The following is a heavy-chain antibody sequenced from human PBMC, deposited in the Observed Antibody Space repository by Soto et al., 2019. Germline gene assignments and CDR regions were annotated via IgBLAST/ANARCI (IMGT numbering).Heavy chain of an antibody. J-gene: IGHJ3*02. CDR3: ARDRPPNYGDYPDVGASDI. Sequence: SESLSLTCTVSGGSISSYYWSWIRQPPGKGLEWIGYIYYSGSTNYNPSLKSRVTISVDTSKNQFSLKPSSVTAADTAVYYCARDRPPNYGDYPDVGASDIWGQGTMVTVSS. D-gene: IGHD4-17*01. CDR2: IYYSGST. V-gene: IGHV4-59*12. CDR1: GGSISSYY.